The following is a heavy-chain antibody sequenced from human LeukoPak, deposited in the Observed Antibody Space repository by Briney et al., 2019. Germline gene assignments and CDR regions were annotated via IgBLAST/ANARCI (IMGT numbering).Heavy chain of an antibody. CDR3: AREGHYYASGSGAFDI. V-gene: IGHV4-4*07. J-gene: IGHJ3*02. D-gene: IGHD3-10*01. CDR1: DDSIGDYY. Sequence: PSETLSLTCTVSDDSIGDYYWSWIRQSAGKGLEWIGRVHLSGKRDYNPSLKSRVTMSVDASKNQFSLKLTPVTTADTAVYYCAREGHYYASGSGAFDIWGQGTAITVSS. CDR2: VHLSGKR.